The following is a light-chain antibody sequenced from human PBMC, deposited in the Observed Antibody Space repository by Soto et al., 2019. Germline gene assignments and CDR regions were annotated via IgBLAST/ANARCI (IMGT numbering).Light chain of an antibody. CDR3: QHGYVAPYS. Sequence: DIQMTQSPSSVSASIGDTVTITCRASQDINVYLNWYPQKPGEVPKLLIYSASPLHSGVPSLFTGSGAETECTRTIRSLQSEDVATDYCQHGYVAPYSFGQGTKVDIK. CDR2: SAS. J-gene: IGKJ2*03. CDR1: QDINVY. V-gene: IGKV1-39*01.